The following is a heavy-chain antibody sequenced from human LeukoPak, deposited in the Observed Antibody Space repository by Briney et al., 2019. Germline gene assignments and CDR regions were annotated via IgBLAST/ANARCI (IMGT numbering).Heavy chain of an antibody. CDR1: GFTFSDYS. Sequence: GGPLRLSCAASGFTFSDYSMNWVRQAPGKGLEWVSYISTSSSTIYHADSVKGRFTISRDNAKNSLYLQMNSLRDEDTAVYYCARNRRNYYAGVTHYVMDVWGQGTTVTVPS. CDR3: ARNRRNYYAGVTHYVMDV. J-gene: IGHJ6*02. CDR2: ISTSSSTI. V-gene: IGHV3-48*02. D-gene: IGHD1-7*01.